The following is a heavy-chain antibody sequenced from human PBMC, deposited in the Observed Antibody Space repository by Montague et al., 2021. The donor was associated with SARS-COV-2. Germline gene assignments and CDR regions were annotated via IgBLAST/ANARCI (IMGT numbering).Heavy chain of an antibody. J-gene: IGHJ4*02. CDR2: IWYDGSKK. D-gene: IGHD3-10*01. V-gene: IGHV3-33*01. CDR1: GFTFSSYG. Sequence: SLRLSCATSGFTFSSYGMEWVRQAPGKGLEWVAAIWYDGSKKYYSDSLKGRFIISRDNSKNTLYLQLNTLRAEDTAVYYCARADEKDLLSSGELLPLHYWGQGTLVTVSS. CDR3: ARADEKDLLSSGELLPLHY.